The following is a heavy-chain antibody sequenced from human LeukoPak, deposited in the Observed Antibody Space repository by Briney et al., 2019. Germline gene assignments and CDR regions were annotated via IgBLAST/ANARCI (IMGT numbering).Heavy chain of an antibody. J-gene: IGHJ4*02. Sequence: GGSLRLSCAAAGFTFSSYWMHWVRQAPGKWLVWVSRINTDGSSTSYADSVKGRFTISRDNAKNTLYLQMNSLRAEDTAVYYCARGFGDYYDSSGYYLFDYWGQGTLVTVSS. CDR1: GFTFSSYW. V-gene: IGHV3-74*01. D-gene: IGHD3-22*01. CDR2: INTDGSST. CDR3: ARGFGDYYDSSGYYLFDY.